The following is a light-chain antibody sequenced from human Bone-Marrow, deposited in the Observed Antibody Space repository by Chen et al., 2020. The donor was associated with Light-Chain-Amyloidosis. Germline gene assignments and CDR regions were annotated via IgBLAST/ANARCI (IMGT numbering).Light chain of an antibody. Sequence: QSALTQPRSVSGSLGRSVTLSCTGTGSDVGAYTYVSWYQQHPGKAPKLIIYDVNKRPSGVPDRFSGSQSGSTASLTISRLQADDESDYFCSSYAGTYTWVFGGGTKLTVL. J-gene: IGLJ3*02. CDR1: GSDVGAYTY. CDR2: DVN. CDR3: SSYAGTYTWV. V-gene: IGLV2-11*01.